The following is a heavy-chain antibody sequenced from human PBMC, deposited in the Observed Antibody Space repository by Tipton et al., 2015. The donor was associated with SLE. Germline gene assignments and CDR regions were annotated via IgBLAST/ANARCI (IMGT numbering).Heavy chain of an antibody. CDR1: GGSISSYY. J-gene: IGHJ2*01. CDR3: ARHKGTAMVKNWYFDL. CDR2: IYYSGST. D-gene: IGHD5-18*01. V-gene: IGHV4-59*08. Sequence: TLSLTCTVSGGSISSYYWSWIRQPPGKGLEWIGYIYYSGSTNYNPSLKSRVTISVDTSKNQFSLKLSSVTAADTAVYYCARHKGTAMVKNWYFDLWGRGTLVTVSS.